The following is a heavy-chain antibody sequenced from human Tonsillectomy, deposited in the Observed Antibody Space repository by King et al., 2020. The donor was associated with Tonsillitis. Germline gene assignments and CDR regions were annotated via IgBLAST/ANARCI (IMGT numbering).Heavy chain of an antibody. V-gene: IGHV4-30-4*01. CDR2: SYYSATT. D-gene: IGHD2-2*02. J-gene: IGHJ6*03. Sequence: QLQESGPGLVKPSQTLSLTCTVTGGSISSGDYYWSWIRQPPGKGLEWIGYSYYSATTYYNPSLRRRVTISVDTPKNQFSLKLSSVTAAATAVYYCARVVAAIGHYYMDVWGKGTTVTVSS. CDR1: GGSISSGDYY. CDR3: ARVVAAIGHYYMDV.